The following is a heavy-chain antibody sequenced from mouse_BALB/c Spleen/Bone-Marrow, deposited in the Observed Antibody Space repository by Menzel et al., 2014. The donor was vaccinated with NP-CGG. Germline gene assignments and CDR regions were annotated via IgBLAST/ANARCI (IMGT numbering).Heavy chain of an antibody. D-gene: IGHD2-2*01. CDR1: GFTFSSFG. J-gene: IGHJ2*01. CDR3: ARSSYGYDRQAYFFDY. Sequence: EVQLVESGGGLVQPGGSRKLSCAASGFTFSSFGMHWVRQAPEKGLEWVAYISSDSSTIYYADTVKGRFTISRDNPKNTLFLQMTSLRSEDTAMYYCARSSYGYDRQAYFFDYWGQGTTLTVSS. V-gene: IGHV5-17*02. CDR2: ISSDSSTI.